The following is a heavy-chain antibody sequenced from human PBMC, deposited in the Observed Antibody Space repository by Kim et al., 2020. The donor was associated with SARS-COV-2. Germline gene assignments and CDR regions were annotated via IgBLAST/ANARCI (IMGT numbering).Heavy chain of an antibody. J-gene: IGHJ4*02. Sequence: TTDYAAPVKGRFTISRDDSKNTLYLQMNSLKTEDTAVYYCTPQGGSYQRYWGQGTLVTVSS. V-gene: IGHV3-15*01. CDR2: TT. CDR3: TPQGGSYQRY. D-gene: IGHD1-26*01.